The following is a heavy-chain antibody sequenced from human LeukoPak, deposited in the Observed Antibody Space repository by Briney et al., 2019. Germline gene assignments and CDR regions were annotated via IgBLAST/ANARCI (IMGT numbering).Heavy chain of an antibody. CDR3: ARNERRIAGVGTRKDNWFDP. CDR1: GGSISNSNDY. V-gene: IGHV4-39*01. Sequence: PSETLSLTCTVSGGSISNSNDYWAWSRQPPGKGLEWIGSIYYSGSTHYNPSLRSRVTIAVDTSKNQFSLRLSYVTAADTAVYHCARNERRIAGVGTRKDNWFDPWGHGTLVPVSS. D-gene: IGHD6-13*01. CDR2: IYYSGST. J-gene: IGHJ5*02.